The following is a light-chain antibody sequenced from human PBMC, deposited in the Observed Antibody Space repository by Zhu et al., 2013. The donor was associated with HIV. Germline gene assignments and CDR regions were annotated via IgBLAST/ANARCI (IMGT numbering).Light chain of an antibody. J-gene: IGKJ1*01. CDR2: KVS. V-gene: IGKV2-30*02. CDR1: QSLVHSDGNTY. CDR3: MQGTYWPPWT. Sequence: DVVMTQSPLTLPVTLGQPASMSCSSSQSLVHSDGNTYLNWFQQRPGQPPRRLFXKVSYRDSGVPERFSGSGSGTNFTLTISRVEAEDVAFYYCMQGTYWPPWTFGQGTRVDI.